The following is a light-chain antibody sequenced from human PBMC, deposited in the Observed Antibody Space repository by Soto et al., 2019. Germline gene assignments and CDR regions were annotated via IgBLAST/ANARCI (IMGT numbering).Light chain of an antibody. CDR2: DAS. Sequence: EIVLTQSPAPLSLSPGERANLSCRASQSVSSYLAWYQQKPDQATRLLLYDASNRATGIPARFSGSGCVTDFTLTISSLEPEDFAVYYCQQRSNWPPEITFGQGTRLEIK. V-gene: IGKV3-11*01. J-gene: IGKJ5*01. CDR1: QSVSSY. CDR3: QQRSNWPPEIT.